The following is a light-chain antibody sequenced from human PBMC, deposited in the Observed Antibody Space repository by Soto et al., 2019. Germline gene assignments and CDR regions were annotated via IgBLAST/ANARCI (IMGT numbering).Light chain of an antibody. CDR1: QIISNY. V-gene: IGKV1-39*01. CDR2: SAS. CDR3: QHFKSFPIT. J-gene: IGKJ5*01. Sequence: DIQRTQSPSSLSASVVDRGTITFRASQIISNYLHWYQQKIGKGPKVLIYSASSIQSGVPSRFNGSGSGTDFTLTISSLQPEDFATYYCQHFKSFPITFGQGTRLEIK.